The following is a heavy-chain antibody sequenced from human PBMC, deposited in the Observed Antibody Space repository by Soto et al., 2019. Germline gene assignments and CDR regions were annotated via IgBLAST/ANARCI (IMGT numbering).Heavy chain of an antibody. V-gene: IGHV3-15*07. Sequence: GGSLRLXCAASGFTFSNAWMNWVRQAPGKGLEWVGRIKSKTDGGTTDYAAPVKGRFTISRDDSKNTLYLQMNSLKTEDTAVYYCYYDILTGYSTLGAYWGQGTLVTVSS. CDR2: IKSKTDGGTT. D-gene: IGHD3-9*01. CDR3: YYDILTGYSTLGAY. CDR1: GFTFSNAW. J-gene: IGHJ4*02.